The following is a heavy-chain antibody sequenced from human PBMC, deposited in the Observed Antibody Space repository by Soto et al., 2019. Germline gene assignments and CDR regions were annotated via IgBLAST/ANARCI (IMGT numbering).Heavy chain of an antibody. CDR3: ARMIYGGKEADYYYGMDV. J-gene: IGHJ6*02. D-gene: IGHD4-17*01. CDR1: GGTVSSYY. V-gene: IGHV4-59*02. CDR2: IYYSGST. Sequence: SETLSLTCTVSGGTVSSYYWSWIRQSPGKGLEWIGYIYYSGSTKYKPSLKSRVTISVDTSKNQFSLKLSSATAADTAVFYCARMIYGGKEADYYYGMDVWGQGTTVTVS.